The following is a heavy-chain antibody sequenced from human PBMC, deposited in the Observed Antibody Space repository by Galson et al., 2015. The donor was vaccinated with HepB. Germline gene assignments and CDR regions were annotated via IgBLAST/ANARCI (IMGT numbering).Heavy chain of an antibody. CDR2: ISYDGSNK. J-gene: IGHJ5*02. V-gene: IGHV3-30-3*01. Sequence: SLRLSCAASGFTFSSYAMHWVRQAPGKGLEWVAVISYDGSNKYYADSVKGRFTISRDNSKNTLYLQMNSLRAEDTAVYYCARESYYDSSGYRMTGLDPWGQGTLVTVSS. CDR1: GFTFSSYA. CDR3: ARESYYDSSGYRMTGLDP. D-gene: IGHD3-22*01.